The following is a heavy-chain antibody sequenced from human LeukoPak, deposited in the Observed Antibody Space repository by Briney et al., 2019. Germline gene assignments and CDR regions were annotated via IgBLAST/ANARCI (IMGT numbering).Heavy chain of an antibody. V-gene: IGHV4-39*01. CDR3: ARLVGATTRRAYMDV. D-gene: IGHD1-26*01. J-gene: IGHJ6*03. CDR2: IYYSGST. CDR1: GGSISRYY. Sequence: PSETLSLTCTVSGGSISRYYWTWIRQPPGKGLEWIGSIYYSGSTYYNPSLKSRVTISVDTSKNQFSLKLSSVTAADTAVYYCARLVGATTRRAYMDVRGKGTTVTISS.